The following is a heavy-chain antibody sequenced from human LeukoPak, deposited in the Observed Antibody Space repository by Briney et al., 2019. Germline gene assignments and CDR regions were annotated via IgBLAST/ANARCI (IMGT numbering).Heavy chain of an antibody. CDR2: ISHDGRNE. V-gene: IGHV3-30*01. D-gene: IGHD1-26*01. CDR3: SRPRTSGSYYRPGDDALDT. CDR1: GFTFNNYV. J-gene: IGHJ3*02. Sequence: PGGSLRLSCAASGFTFNNYVMHWVRQAQGKGLEWVAVISHDGRNEYIGDTVKGRFTISRDNSKNTVYLQMTSLRPEDTAVYFCSRPRTSGSYYRPGDDALDTWGQGTLVTVSS.